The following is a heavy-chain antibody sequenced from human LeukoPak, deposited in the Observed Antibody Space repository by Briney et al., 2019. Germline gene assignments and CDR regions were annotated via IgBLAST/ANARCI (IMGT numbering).Heavy chain of an antibody. CDR3: AIGYYGSGSYHSSY. Sequence: ASVKVSCKASGGTFSSYAISWVRQAPGQGLEWMGRIIPILGIANYAQKFQGRVTITADKSTSTAYMELSSLRSEDTAVYYCAIGYYGSGSYHSSYWGQGTLVTVSS. CDR2: IIPILGIA. D-gene: IGHD3-10*01. J-gene: IGHJ4*02. V-gene: IGHV1-69*04. CDR1: GGTFSSYA.